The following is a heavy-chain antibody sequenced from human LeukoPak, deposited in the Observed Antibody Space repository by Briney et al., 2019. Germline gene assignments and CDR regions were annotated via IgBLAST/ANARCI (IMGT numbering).Heavy chain of an antibody. D-gene: IGHD5-18*01. V-gene: IGHV4-34*01. CDR3: ARGLDTAMDYGMDV. J-gene: IGHJ6*04. Sequence: SETLSLTCAVHGGSFSGYYWSWIRQPPGKGLEWIGEINHSGSTNYNPSLKSRVTISVDTSKNQFSLKLSSVTAADTAVYYCARGLDTAMDYGMDVWGKGTTVTVSS. CDR1: GGSFSGYY. CDR2: INHSGST.